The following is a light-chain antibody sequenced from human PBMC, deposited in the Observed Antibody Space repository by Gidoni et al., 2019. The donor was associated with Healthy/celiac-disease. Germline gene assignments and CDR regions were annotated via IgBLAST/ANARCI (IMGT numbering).Light chain of an antibody. CDR2: DAS. J-gene: IGKJ4*01. CDR1: QSVSSY. V-gene: IGKV3-11*01. Sequence: VLTQSPATLSLSPGERATLSCRASQSVSSYLAWYQQKPGQAPRPLIYDASNRATGSPARFSGSGSGTDFTLTISSLEPEDFAVYYCQQRSNWPPVTFGGGTKVEIK. CDR3: QQRSNWPPVT.